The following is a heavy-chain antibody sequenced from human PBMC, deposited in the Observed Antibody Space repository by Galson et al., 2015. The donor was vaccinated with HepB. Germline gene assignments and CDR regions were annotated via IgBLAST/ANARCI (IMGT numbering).Heavy chain of an antibody. J-gene: IGHJ4*02. Sequence: SLRLSCAASEFTFSSYWMGWVRQAPGKGLEWVASIKQDGSEKYYVDSVKGRFTISRDNAKNSLYLQMSSLRAEDTSVYYCARSRRVVSAATLFDYWGQGTLVTVSS. CDR3: ARSRRVVSAATLFDY. CDR1: EFTFSSYW. CDR2: IKQDGSEK. D-gene: IGHD2-2*01. V-gene: IGHV3-7*01.